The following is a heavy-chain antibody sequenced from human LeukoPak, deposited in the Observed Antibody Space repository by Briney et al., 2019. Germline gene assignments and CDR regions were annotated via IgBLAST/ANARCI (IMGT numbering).Heavy chain of an antibody. J-gene: IGHJ4*02. CDR3: AKDIIPHYYDSSGYYY. V-gene: IGHV3-23*01. Sequence: GGSLRLSCAASGFTFSSFAMSWVRQAPGKGLEWVSAISGSGGSTYYADSVKGRFTISRDNSKNTLYLQMNSLRAEDTAVYYCAKDIIPHYYDSSGYYYWGQGTLVTVS. CDR1: GFTFSSFA. D-gene: IGHD3-22*01. CDR2: ISGSGGST.